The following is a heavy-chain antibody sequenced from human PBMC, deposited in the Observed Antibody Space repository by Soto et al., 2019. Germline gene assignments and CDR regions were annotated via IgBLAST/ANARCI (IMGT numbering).Heavy chain of an antibody. D-gene: IGHD3-22*01. CDR2: IYWDDDK. Sequence: SGPTLVNPTQTLTLTCTFSGFSLTTSGVGVGWIRQPPGKALEWLALIYWDDDKRYSPSLKSRLTITKDTSKNQVVLTMTNMDAVDTATYYCAHRRDSSVYFDHWGQGTRVTVPQ. J-gene: IGHJ4*02. CDR3: AHRRDSSVYFDH. V-gene: IGHV2-5*02. CDR1: GFSLTTSGVG.